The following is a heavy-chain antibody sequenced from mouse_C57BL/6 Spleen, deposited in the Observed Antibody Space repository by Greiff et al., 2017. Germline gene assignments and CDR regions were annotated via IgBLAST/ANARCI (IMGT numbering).Heavy chain of an antibody. CDR3: VSPLYYYYDVDAMDY. D-gene: IGHD2-4*01. V-gene: IGHV10-1*01. CDR2: IRSKSNNYAT. Sequence: EVMLVESGGGLVQPKGSLKLSCAASGFSFNTYAMNWVRQAPGKGLEWVARIRSKSNNYATYYADSVKDRFTISRDDSESMLYLQMNNLKTEDTAMYYCVSPLYYYYDVDAMDYWGQGTSVTVSS. J-gene: IGHJ4*01. CDR1: GFSFNTYA.